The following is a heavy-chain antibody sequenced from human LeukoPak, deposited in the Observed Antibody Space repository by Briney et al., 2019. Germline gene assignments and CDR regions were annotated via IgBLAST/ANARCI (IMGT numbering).Heavy chain of an antibody. Sequence: SQTLSLTCAVYGESMIGHYWTWIRQPPGKRLEGIEEIHHSGDTNSNPSLKNRVTMSIDMSKNQFSLKVKSVTAADTAVYYCVRATANGSGRAYDHWAQGNLVPVSS. V-gene: IGHV4-34*01. CDR2: IHHSGDT. J-gene: IGHJ4*02. CDR1: GESMIGHY. CDR3: VRATANGSGRAYDH. D-gene: IGHD3-10*01.